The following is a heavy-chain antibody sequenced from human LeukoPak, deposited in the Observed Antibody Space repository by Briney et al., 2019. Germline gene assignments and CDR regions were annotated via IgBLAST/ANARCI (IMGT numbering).Heavy chain of an antibody. V-gene: IGHV3-7*01. D-gene: IGHD3-22*01. CDR2: INQDGSEK. J-gene: IGHJ4*02. Sequence: QSGGSLRLSCAASGFTFSSYWMSWVRQAPGKGLEWVANINQDGSEKYYVDSVKGRFTISRDNAKNSLYLQMNSLRAEDTAVYYCARDEVYDSSGYYFDYWGQGTLVTVSS. CDR1: GFTFSSYW. CDR3: ARDEVYDSSGYYFDY.